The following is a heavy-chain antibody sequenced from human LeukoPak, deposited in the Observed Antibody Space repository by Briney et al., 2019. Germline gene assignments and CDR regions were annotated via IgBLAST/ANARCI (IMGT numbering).Heavy chain of an antibody. CDR3: ASLPYPGWFDP. J-gene: IGHJ5*02. CDR1: GGSISSYY. V-gene: IGHV4-59*08. CDR2: IFFSGST. Sequence: SETLSLTCTVSGGSISSYYWSWIRQPPGKGLEWIGYIFFSGSTNYNPSLKSRVTISVDTSKNQFSLKLSSVTAADTAVYYCASLPYPGWFDPWGQGTLVTVSS.